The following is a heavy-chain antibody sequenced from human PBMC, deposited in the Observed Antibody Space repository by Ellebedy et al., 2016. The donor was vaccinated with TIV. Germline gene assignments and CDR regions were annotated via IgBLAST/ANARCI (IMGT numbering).Heavy chain of an antibody. D-gene: IGHD1-26*01. V-gene: IGHV3-30*04. CDR3: ARDRDSGSYYFDY. CDR1: GFTFSSYA. CDR2: ISYDGSNK. Sequence: GGSLRLSCAASGFTFSSYAMHWVRQAPGKGLEWVAVISYDGSNKYYADSVKGRFTISRDNSKNTLYLQMNSLRAEDTAVYYCARDRDSGSYYFDYWGQGTLVTVSS. J-gene: IGHJ4*01.